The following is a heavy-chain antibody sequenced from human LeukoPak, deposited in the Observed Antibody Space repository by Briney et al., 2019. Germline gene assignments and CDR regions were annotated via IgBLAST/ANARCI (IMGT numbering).Heavy chain of an antibody. D-gene: IGHD3-22*01. V-gene: IGHV1-18*01. J-gene: IGHJ4*02. Sequence: ASVKVSCKASGYTFSSYGLSWVRQAPGQGLEWMGWISGYNGNTKYVQKLQGRVTMTTDTSTSTAYMELRSLRSDDTAVYYCARGFPPRRFYDTRGYYSYYFDYWGQGTLVTVSS. CDR2: ISGYNGNT. CDR1: GYTFSSYG. CDR3: ARGFPPRRFYDTRGYYSYYFDY.